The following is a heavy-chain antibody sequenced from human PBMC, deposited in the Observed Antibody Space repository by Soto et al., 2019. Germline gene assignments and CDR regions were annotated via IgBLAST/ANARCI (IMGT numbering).Heavy chain of an antibody. CDR3: ARDHDYVWGSYRYPYFDY. V-gene: IGHV1-69*13. CDR1: GGTFSSYA. Sequence: ASVKVSCKASGGTFSSYAISWVRQAPGQGLEWMGGIIPIFGTANYAQKFQGRVTITADESTSTAYMELSSLRSEDTAVYYCARDHDYVWGSYRYPYFDYWGQGTLVTVSS. D-gene: IGHD3-16*02. J-gene: IGHJ4*02. CDR2: IIPIFGTA.